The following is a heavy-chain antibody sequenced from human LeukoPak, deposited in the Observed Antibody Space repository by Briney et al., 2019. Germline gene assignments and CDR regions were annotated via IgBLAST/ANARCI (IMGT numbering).Heavy chain of an antibody. CDR1: GYTLTELS. Sequence: ASVKVPCKVSGYTLTELSMHWMRQAPGQGLEWMGWINPNSGGTKYAQKFQGRVTMTRDTSISTAYMELSGLISDDTAVYYCAKEYFRGYSSSWFPDYWGQGTLVTVSS. CDR3: AKEYFRGYSSSWFPDY. V-gene: IGHV1-2*02. J-gene: IGHJ4*02. CDR2: INPNSGGT. D-gene: IGHD6-13*01.